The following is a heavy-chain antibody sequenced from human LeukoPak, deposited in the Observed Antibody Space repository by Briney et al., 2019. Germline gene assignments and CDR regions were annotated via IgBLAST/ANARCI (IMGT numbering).Heavy chain of an antibody. Sequence: SETLSLTCTVSGGSISSGDYYWSWLRQPPGKGLEWIGYIYYSGSTYYNPSLKSRVTISVDTSKNQFSLKLSSVTAADTAVYYCARGARGYSYGLIGWGQGTLVTVSS. CDR2: IYYSGST. D-gene: IGHD5-18*01. J-gene: IGHJ4*02. V-gene: IGHV4-30-4*08. CDR3: ARGARGYSYGLIG. CDR1: GGSISSGDYY.